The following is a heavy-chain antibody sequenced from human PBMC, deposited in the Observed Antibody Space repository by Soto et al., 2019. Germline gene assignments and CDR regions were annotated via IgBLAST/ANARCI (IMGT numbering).Heavy chain of an antibody. D-gene: IGHD2-15*01. V-gene: IGHV1-18*01. CDR2: ISAYNGNT. Sequence: APAKASCKAPRFTFYRLCLSSVRQAPGQGLEWMGWISAYNGNTNYAQKLQGRVTMTTDTSTSTAYMELRSLRSDDTAVYYCARCSGGSCFWGQGTLVTVSS. CDR3: ARCSGGSCF. J-gene: IGHJ4*02. CDR1: RFTFYRLC.